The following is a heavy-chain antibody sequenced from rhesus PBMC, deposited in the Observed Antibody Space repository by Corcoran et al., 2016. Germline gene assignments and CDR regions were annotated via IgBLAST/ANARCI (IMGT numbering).Heavy chain of an antibody. V-gene: IGHV4S11*01. CDR3: ARERYSGIRGITYYFDY. D-gene: IGHD6-25*01. CDR1: GGSISSNY. Sequence: QVQLQESGPELVKPSETLSLTCAVSGGSISSNYWSWIRQPPGKGLEWFGYMGGRSDSTNYNPSLKSRVTLSVDTAKNQLSLKLSSVTAADTAVYYCARERYSGIRGITYYFDYWGQGVLVTVSS. J-gene: IGHJ4*01. CDR2: MGGRSDST.